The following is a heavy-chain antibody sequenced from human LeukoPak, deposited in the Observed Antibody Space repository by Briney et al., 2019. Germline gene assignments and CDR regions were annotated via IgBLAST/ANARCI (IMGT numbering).Heavy chain of an antibody. CDR3: ARDGDCSGGSCPEYFQH. J-gene: IGHJ1*01. D-gene: IGHD2-15*01. CDR2: IIPIFGTA. Sequence: VASVKVSCKASGGTFSSYAISWVRQAPGQGLEWMGGIIPIFGTANYAQKFQGRVTITTDESTSTAYMELSSLRSEDTAVYCCARDGDCSGGSCPEYFQHWGQGTLVTVSS. V-gene: IGHV1-69*05. CDR1: GGTFSSYA.